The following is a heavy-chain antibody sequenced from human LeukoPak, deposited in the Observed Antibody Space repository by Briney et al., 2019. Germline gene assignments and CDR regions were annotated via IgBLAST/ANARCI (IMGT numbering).Heavy chain of an antibody. J-gene: IGHJ4*02. V-gene: IGHV3-7*04. Sequence: GGSLRLSCVASGFPFSSYWMTWVRQAPGKGLEWVANIKQDGSKKSYVDSVKGRFTISRDNAKNSLYLQMNSLRAKDTAIYYCTRVGYIDEGIDYWGQGTLVTVSS. D-gene: IGHD5-24*01. CDR1: GFPFSSYW. CDR3: TRVGYIDEGIDY. CDR2: IKQDGSKK.